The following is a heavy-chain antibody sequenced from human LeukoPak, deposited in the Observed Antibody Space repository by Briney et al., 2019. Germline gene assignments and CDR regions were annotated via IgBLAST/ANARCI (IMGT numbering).Heavy chain of an antibody. D-gene: IGHD2-15*01. V-gene: IGHV3-30*18. Sequence: GGSLRLSCAASGFTFSSYGMHWVRQAPGKGLEWVAVISYDGSNKYYADSVKGRFTISRDNSKNTLYLKMNSLGAEDTAVYYCAKPSGNGGSCYLGYFDYWGQGTLVTVSS. CDR3: AKPSGNGGSCYLGYFDY. CDR2: ISYDGSNK. J-gene: IGHJ4*02. CDR1: GFTFSSYG.